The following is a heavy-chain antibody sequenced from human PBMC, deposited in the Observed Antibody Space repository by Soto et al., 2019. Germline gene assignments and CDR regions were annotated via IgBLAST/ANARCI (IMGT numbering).Heavy chain of an antibody. Sequence: QITLKESGPTLVKPTQTLTLTCTFSGFSRSSTRVAVGWIRQPPGNALEWLALIYWDDDKRYSPFLKSRLTITKDTSKNQVVLTMTNMDPVDTATYYCAHSVVAGLGYYFDYWGEGTLVTVSS. D-gene: IGHD6-19*01. V-gene: IGHV2-5*02. CDR2: IYWDDDK. J-gene: IGHJ4*02. CDR1: GFSRSSTRVA. CDR3: AHSVVAGLGYYFDY.